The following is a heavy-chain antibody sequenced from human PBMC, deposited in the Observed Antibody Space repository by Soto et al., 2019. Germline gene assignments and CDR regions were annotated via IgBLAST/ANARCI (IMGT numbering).Heavy chain of an antibody. Sequence: PSETLSLTCTVSGGSISSYYWSWIRQPPGKGLEWIGYIYYSGSTYYNPSLKSRVTISVDTSKNQFSLKLSSVTAADTAVYYCARAIVVVVAASWFDPWGQGTLVTVSS. CDR1: GGSISSYY. J-gene: IGHJ5*02. V-gene: IGHV4-59*08. CDR2: IYYSGST. CDR3: ARAIVVVVAASWFDP. D-gene: IGHD2-15*01.